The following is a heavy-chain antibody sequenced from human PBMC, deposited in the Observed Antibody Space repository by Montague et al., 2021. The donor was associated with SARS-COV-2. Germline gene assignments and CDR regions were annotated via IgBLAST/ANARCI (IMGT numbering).Heavy chain of an antibody. J-gene: IGHJ6*02. V-gene: IGHV3-21*01. CDR1: GFTFSSIS. D-gene: IGHD2-15*01. CDR2: ISSERAYI. Sequence: SLRLSCAASGFTFSSISMNWVRQAPGKRLEWVSSISSERAYIVYAESVRGRFTISRDNAQNLLYLQMNSLRAEDTAVYYCARFETSKFYSSGMDVWGQGTTVTVSS. CDR3: ARFETSKFYSSGMDV.